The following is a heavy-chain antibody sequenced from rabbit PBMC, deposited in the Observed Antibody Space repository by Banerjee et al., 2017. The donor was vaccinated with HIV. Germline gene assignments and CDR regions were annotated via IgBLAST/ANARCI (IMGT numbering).Heavy chain of an antibody. Sequence: TCKASGFDLSSNAMCWVRQAPGKGPEWIACIYTSSGSTWYASWAKGRFTISKTPWTTVTLQMTSLTAADTATYFCARGGITTTYPYGGMDLWGQGTLVTVS. D-gene: IGHD2-1*01. CDR2: IYTSSGST. J-gene: IGHJ6*01. V-gene: IGHV1S47*01. CDR3: ARGGITTTYPYGGMDL. CDR1: GFDLSSNA.